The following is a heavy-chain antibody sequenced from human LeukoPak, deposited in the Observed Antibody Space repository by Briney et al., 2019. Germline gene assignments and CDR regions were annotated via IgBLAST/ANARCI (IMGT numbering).Heavy chain of an antibody. D-gene: IGHD3/OR15-3a*01. Sequence: GASVKVSCKASGYTFTSYGISWVRQAPGQGLEWMGWISTYNDNTNCAEELQGRVTMTTDTSTNTVYMELRRLRSDDTGVYFCARVPTGTVFGLVGEKDAFDIWGQGTMVTVSP. CDR1: GYTFTSYG. CDR3: ARVPTGTVFGLVGEKDAFDI. CDR2: ISTYNDNT. V-gene: IGHV1-18*01. J-gene: IGHJ3*02.